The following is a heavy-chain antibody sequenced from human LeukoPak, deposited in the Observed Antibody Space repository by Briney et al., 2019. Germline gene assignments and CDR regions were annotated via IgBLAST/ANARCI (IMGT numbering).Heavy chain of an antibody. Sequence: GASVKVSCKASGYTFTSYDINWVRQATGQGLEWMGGMNPNSGNTGYAQKFQGRATITRNTSISTAYMELSSLRSEDTAVYYCARLGGGYGDYVNWFDPWGQGTLVTVSS. V-gene: IGHV1-8*03. D-gene: IGHD4-17*01. J-gene: IGHJ5*02. CDR1: GYTFTSYD. CDR3: ARLGGGYGDYVNWFDP. CDR2: MNPNSGNT.